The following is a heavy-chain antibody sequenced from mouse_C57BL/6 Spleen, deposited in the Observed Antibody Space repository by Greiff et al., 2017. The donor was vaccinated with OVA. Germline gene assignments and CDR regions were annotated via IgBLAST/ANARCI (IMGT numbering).Heavy chain of an antibody. V-gene: IGHV1-82*01. D-gene: IGHD1-1*01. CDR3: ARGGDYGSSYWYFDV. J-gene: IGHJ1*03. CDR2: IYPGDGDT. CDR1: GYAFSSSW. Sequence: VQLVESGPELVKPGASVKISCKASGYAFSSSWMNWVKQRPGKGLEWIGRIYPGDGDTNYNGKFKGKATLTADKSSSTAYMQLSSLTSEDSAVYFCARGGDYGSSYWYFDVWGTGTTVTVSS.